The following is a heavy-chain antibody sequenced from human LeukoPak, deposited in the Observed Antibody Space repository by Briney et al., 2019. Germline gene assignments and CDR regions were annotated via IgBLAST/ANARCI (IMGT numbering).Heavy chain of an antibody. CDR1: GFIFSDYY. CDR3: ASEDGHNPNLGFDY. Sequence: GGSLRLSCAASGFIFSDYYMSWIRQTPGKGLEWISYISYTYSDIYYADSVRGRFTISRDNAKNSLYLQMNNLRAEDTAVYYCASEDGHNPNLGFDYWGQGTLVTVSS. D-gene: IGHD5-24*01. V-gene: IGHV3-11*01. J-gene: IGHJ4*02. CDR2: ISYTYSDI.